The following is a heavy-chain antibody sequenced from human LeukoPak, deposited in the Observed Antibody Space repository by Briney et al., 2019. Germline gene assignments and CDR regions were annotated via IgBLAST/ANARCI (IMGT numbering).Heavy chain of an antibody. Sequence: PSETLSLTCAVYGGSFSGYYGSWVRQPPGKGLEWVGEINHSGSTNYNPSLQSRVTISVDKSKNQLSLKLRTVTAADTAVYYCARDSEYLFNLWNDAFDIWGQGTMVTVS. CDR2: INHSGST. V-gene: IGHV4-34*01. CDR1: GGSFSGYY. J-gene: IGHJ3*02. D-gene: IGHD2/OR15-2a*01. CDR3: ARDSEYLFNLWNDAFDI.